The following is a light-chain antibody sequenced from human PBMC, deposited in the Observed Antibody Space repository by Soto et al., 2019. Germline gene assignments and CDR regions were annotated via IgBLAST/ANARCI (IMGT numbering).Light chain of an antibody. Sequence: DIQMTQSPSTLSATVGDRVTITCRASQSISTWLAWYQQKPGKAPKLLIYDASSLEVGVPSRISGSGSRTEFTLTISSLQPDDYGTYYCQQYYDFRTFGQGTKVDIK. V-gene: IGKV1-5*01. CDR1: QSISTW. CDR2: DAS. CDR3: QQYYDFRT. J-gene: IGKJ1*01.